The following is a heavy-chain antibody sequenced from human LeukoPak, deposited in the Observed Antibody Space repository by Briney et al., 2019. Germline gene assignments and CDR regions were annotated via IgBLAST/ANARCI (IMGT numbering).Heavy chain of an antibody. V-gene: IGHV4-39*01. CDR2: IYYSGST. CDR3: ARQRQWLVHFDY. CDR1: GGSISSSSYS. J-gene: IGHJ4*02. Sequence: SETLSLTCTVSGGSISSSSYSWGWIRQPPGKGLEWIGSIYYSGSTYYNPSLKSRVTISVDTSKNQFSLKLSSVTAADTAVYYCARQRQWLVHFDYWGQGTLVTVSS. D-gene: IGHD6-19*01.